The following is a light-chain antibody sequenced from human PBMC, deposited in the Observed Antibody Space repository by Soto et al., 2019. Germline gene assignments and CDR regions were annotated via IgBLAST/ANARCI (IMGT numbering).Light chain of an antibody. CDR2: AAS. CDR1: QSISSW. CDR3: QQLNSYPIT. V-gene: IGKV1-9*01. Sequence: IQMTQSPSTLSAALGDRVPITCRASQSISSWLAWYQQKPGKAPKLLIYAASTLQSGVPSRFSGSGSGTEFTLTISRLQPEDFATYYCQQLNSYPITFGQGTRLEI. J-gene: IGKJ5*01.